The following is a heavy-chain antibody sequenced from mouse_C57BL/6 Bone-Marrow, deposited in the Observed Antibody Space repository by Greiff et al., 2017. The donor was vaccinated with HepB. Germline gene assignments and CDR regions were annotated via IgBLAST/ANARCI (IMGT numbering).Heavy chain of an antibody. CDR2: ISDGGSYT. CDR1: GFTFSSYA. J-gene: IGHJ2*01. V-gene: IGHV5-4*01. Sequence: EVQLVESGGGLVKPGGSLKLSCAASGFTFSSYAMSWVRQTPEKRLEWVATISDGGSYTYSPDNVKGRFTSSRDNAKNNLYLQMSHLKSEDTAMYYCARDYYGSSHFDYGGQGTTLTVSS. D-gene: IGHD1-1*01. CDR3: ARDYYGSSHFDY.